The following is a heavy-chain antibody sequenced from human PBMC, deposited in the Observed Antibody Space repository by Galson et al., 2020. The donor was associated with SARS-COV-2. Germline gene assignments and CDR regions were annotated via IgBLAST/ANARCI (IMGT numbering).Heavy chain of an antibody. J-gene: IGHJ4*02. CDR3: AKGRGGSYSPPFDY. D-gene: IGHD1-26*01. CDR1: GFTFSSYG. V-gene: IGHV3-30*18. CDR2: ISYDGSNK. Sequence: GGSLRLSCAVSGFTFSSYGMHWVRQAPGKGLEWVAVISYDGSNKYYADSVKGRFTISRDNSKNTLYLQMNSLRAEDTAVYYCAKGRGGSYSPPFDYWGQGTLVTVSS.